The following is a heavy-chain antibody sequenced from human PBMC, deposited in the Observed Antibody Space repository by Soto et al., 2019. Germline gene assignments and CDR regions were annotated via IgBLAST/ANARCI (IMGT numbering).Heavy chain of an antibody. D-gene: IGHD2-8*02. CDR1: GDSISSSNW. Sequence: SETLSLTCAVPGDSISSSNWWTWVRQPPGKGLEWIGDIYHTGITNLVDKSKNQFSLKLTSVTAADTAVYFCARDKEHTHGAVLGYWGQGTLVTVSS. J-gene: IGHJ4*02. V-gene: IGHV4-4*02. CDR2: IYHTGIT. CDR3: ARDKEHTHGAVLGY.